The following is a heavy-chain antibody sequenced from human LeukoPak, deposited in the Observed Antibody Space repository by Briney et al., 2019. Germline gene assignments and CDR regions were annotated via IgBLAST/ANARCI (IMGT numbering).Heavy chain of an antibody. CDR3: ARLRSGMDV. CDR2: VYNSGST. J-gene: IGHJ6*02. Sequence: PSETLSLTCTVSGASINSYYWTWIRQPPGKGLEWIANVYNSGSTNYNPSLKSRVTISVDMFKNQFSLKLTSVTAADTAVYYCARLRSGMDVWGQGTTVTVSS. V-gene: IGHV4-59*01. CDR1: GASINSYY.